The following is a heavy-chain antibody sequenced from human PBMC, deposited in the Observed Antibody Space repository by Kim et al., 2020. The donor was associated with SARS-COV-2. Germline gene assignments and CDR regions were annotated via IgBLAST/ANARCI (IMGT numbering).Heavy chain of an antibody. Sequence: ASVKVSCKASGYTFTSYAMNWVRQAPGQGLEWMGWINTNTGNPTYAQRFTGRFVFSLDTSVSTAYLQISSLKAGDTAVYDCASNHIAVDGTSGYWEQGTLISVS. CDR3: ASNHIAVDGTSGY. CDR2: INTNTGNP. D-gene: IGHD6-19*01. CDR1: GYTFTSYA. J-gene: IGHJ4*02. V-gene: IGHV7-4-1*02.